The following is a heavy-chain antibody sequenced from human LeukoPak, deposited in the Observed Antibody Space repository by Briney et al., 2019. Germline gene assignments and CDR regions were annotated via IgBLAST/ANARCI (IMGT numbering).Heavy chain of an antibody. D-gene: IGHD3-22*01. CDR3: ARASMIVTSTYDY. Sequence: SETLSLTCTVSGGSISIYYWSWIRQPPGKGLEWIGYIYDSGSTNYNPSLKSRVTISVDTSKNQFSLKLSSVTAADTAVYYCARASMIVTSTYDYWGQGTLVTVSS. CDR2: IYDSGST. CDR1: GGSISIYY. V-gene: IGHV4-59*12. J-gene: IGHJ4*02.